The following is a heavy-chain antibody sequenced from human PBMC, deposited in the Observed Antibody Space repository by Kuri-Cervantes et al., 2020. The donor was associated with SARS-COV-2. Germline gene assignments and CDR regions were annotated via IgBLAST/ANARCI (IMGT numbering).Heavy chain of an antibody. J-gene: IGHJ5*02. CDR3: ATAPGLPSGSINWFDP. Sequence: ASVKVSCKASRYIFTTYYMHWVRQAPGQGLEWMGIINPSGGDTGYAQKFQGRISMTTDTSKATAYMELSSLRSEDTAVYYCATAPGLPSGSINWFDPWGQGTLVTVSS. D-gene: IGHD3-10*01. CDR1: RYIFTTYY. CDR2: INPSGGDT. V-gene: IGHV1-46*01.